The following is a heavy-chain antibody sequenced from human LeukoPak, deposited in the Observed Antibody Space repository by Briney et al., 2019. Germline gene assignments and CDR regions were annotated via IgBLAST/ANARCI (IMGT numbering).Heavy chain of an antibody. CDR2: IKQDGSEK. CDR3: ARGRNYYDSSGRYSFDY. D-gene: IGHD3-22*01. CDR1: GFTFSGYC. J-gene: IGHJ4*02. Sequence: GGSLRLSCAASGFTFSGYCMSWVRQAPGKGLEWVANIKQDGSEKYYVDSVKGRFTISRDNAKNSLYLQMNSLRAEDTAVYYCARGRNYYDSSGRYSFDYWGQGTLVTVSS. V-gene: IGHV3-7*01.